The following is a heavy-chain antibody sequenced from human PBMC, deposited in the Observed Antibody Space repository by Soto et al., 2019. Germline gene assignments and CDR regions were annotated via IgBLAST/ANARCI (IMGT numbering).Heavy chain of an antibody. V-gene: IGHV4-39*02. D-gene: IGHD1-26*01. CDR1: GGSISSGPYS. Sequence: LSLTCTVSGGSISSGPYSWGWIRQPPGKGLEWIGTFYYSGSTHYNPSLESRVTISVDTSKNQFSLKVSSVTAADTAVYYCARDSRYPYYFDYWGQGTLVTVS. J-gene: IGHJ4*02. CDR3: ARDSRYPYYFDY. CDR2: FYYSGST.